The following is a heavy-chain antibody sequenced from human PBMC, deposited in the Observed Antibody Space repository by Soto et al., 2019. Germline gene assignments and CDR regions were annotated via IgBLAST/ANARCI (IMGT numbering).Heavy chain of an antibody. V-gene: IGHV3-9*01. CDR3: AKSPREQLAGSFDY. D-gene: IGHD6-6*01. Sequence: GGSLRLSCAASGFTFDDYAMHWVRQAPGKGLEWVSGISWNSGSIGYADSVKGRFTISRDNAKNSLYLQMNSLRAEDTALYYCAKSPREQLAGSFDYWGQGTLVTSPQ. CDR2: ISWNSGSI. J-gene: IGHJ4*02. CDR1: GFTFDDYA.